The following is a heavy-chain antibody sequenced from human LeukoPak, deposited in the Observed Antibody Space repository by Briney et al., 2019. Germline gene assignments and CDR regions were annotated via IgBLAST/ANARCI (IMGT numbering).Heavy chain of an antibody. J-gene: IGHJ6*03. CDR1: GFTFSSYG. V-gene: IGHV3-21*01. Sequence: GGSLRLSCAASGFTFSSYGMSWVRQAPGKGLEWVSSISSSSSYIYYADSVKGRFTISRDNAKNSLYLQMNSLRAEDTAVYYCARDPDLLYYDFWSGYYTDYYYMDVWGKGTTVTVSS. CDR3: ARDPDLLYYDFWSGYYTDYYYMDV. CDR2: ISSSSSYI. D-gene: IGHD3-3*01.